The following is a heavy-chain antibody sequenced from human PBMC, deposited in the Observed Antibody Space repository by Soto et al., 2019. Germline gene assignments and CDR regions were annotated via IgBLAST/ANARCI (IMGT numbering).Heavy chain of an antibody. CDR3: ARDAHKTGTTVAPKNYYYYGMDF. CDR2: IIPILGIA. CDR1: GGTFSSYT. V-gene: IGHV1-69*04. D-gene: IGHD1-7*01. Sequence: SVKVSCKASGGTFSSYTISWVRQAPGQGLEWMGRIIPILGIANYAQKFQGRVTITADESTSTAYMELSSLRSEDTAVYYCARDAHKTGTTVAPKNYYYYGMDFWGKGTTVTVSS. J-gene: IGHJ6*04.